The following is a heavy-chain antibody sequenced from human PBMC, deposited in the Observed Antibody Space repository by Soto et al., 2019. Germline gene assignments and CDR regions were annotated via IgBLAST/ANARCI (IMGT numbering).Heavy chain of an antibody. CDR1: GFSFTNAW. V-gene: IGHV3-15*07. J-gene: IGHJ4*02. D-gene: IGHD6-25*01. Sequence: EAQLVESGGGLVKPGGSLRLSCAASGFSFTNAWMNWVRQAPGKGLEWVGRIKRESDGGTTDYAAPVKGRSAISRDESKNTVYLQMDNLKTEDTAVYYCTTGMSGPKNFWGQGTLVTVSS. CDR3: TTGMSGPKNF. CDR2: IKRESDGGTT.